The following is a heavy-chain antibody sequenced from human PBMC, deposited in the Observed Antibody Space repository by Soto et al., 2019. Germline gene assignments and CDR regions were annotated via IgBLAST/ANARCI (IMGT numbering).Heavy chain of an antibody. Sequence: SVKVSCKASGVTFSSYAISWVRQAPGQGLEWMGGIIPIFGTANYAQKFQGRVTITADESTSTAYMELSSLRSEDTAVYYCARDWVDAAAGTGGDYYYGMDVWGQGTTVTVSS. V-gene: IGHV1-69*13. CDR1: GVTFSSYA. CDR2: IIPIFGTA. D-gene: IGHD6-13*01. J-gene: IGHJ6*02. CDR3: ARDWVDAAAGTGGDYYYGMDV.